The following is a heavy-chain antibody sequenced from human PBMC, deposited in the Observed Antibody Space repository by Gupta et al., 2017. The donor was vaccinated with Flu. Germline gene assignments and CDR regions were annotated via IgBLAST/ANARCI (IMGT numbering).Heavy chain of an antibody. V-gene: IGHV3-15*01. CDR2: IKSKTDGGTT. J-gene: IGHJ3*02. Sequence: EVQLVESGGGLVKPGGSLRLSCAASGFTFSNAWMSWVRQAPGKGLEWVGRIKSKTDGGTTDYAAPVKGRFTISRDDSKNTLYLQMNSLKTEDTAVYYCTTDFDSSGYHPDEHAFDIWGQGTMVTVSS. CDR3: TTDFDSSGYHPDEHAFDI. CDR1: GFTFSNAW. D-gene: IGHD3-22*01.